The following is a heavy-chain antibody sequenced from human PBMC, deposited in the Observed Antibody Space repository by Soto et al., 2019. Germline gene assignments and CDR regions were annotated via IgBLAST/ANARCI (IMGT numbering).Heavy chain of an antibody. J-gene: IGHJ6*02. CDR1: GYSFSDYF. Sequence: ASVKVSCKPSGYSFSDYFIQWVRQAPGQGLEWVAWINPKTAATNYAKKFQGRVSLTWDTSSTTAYMELTRLRPDDTAVYYCARIKWGLNYYNGMDVWGQGTTVTVS. D-gene: IGHD1-26*01. CDR2: INPKTAAT. CDR3: ARIKWGLNYYNGMDV. V-gene: IGHV1-2*02.